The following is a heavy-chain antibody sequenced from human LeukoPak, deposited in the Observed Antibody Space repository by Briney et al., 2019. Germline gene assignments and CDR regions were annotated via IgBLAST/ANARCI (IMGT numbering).Heavy chain of an antibody. Sequence: SVKVSCKASGFTFTSSAMQWVRQARGQRLEWIGWIVVGSGNTNYAQKFQERVTITRDMSTSAAYMELSSLRSEDTAVYYCAAGMAARYYYYYGMDVWGQGTTVTVSS. CDR2: IVVGSGNT. D-gene: IGHD6-6*01. V-gene: IGHV1-58*02. CDR1: GFTFTSSA. J-gene: IGHJ6*02. CDR3: AAGMAARYYYYYGMDV.